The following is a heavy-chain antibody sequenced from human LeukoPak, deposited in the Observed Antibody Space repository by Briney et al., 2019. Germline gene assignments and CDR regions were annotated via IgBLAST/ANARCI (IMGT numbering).Heavy chain of an antibody. CDR1: GFTFSSYS. CDR3: AKSSKATRYCSSTSCQKGIAARPDY. D-gene: IGHD2-2*01. Sequence: TGGSLRLSCAASGFTFSSYSMNWVRQAPGKGLEWVSYISSSSSTIYYADSVKGRFTISRDNSKNTLYLQMNSLRAEDTAVYYCAKSSKATRYCSSTSCQKGIAARPDYWGQGTLVTVSS. V-gene: IGHV3-48*01. J-gene: IGHJ4*02. CDR2: ISSSSSTI.